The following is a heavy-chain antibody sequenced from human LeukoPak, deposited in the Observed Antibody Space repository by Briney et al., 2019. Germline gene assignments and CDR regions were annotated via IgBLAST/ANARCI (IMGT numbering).Heavy chain of an antibody. CDR3: ARGWEPYSSSLDY. V-gene: IGHV6-1*01. J-gene: IGHJ4*02. CDR1: GDSVSNNRAA. CDR2: TYYRSKWYN. D-gene: IGHD6-13*01. Sequence: SQTLSLTCATSGDSVSNNRAAWNWIRQSPSRGLEWLGRTYYRSKWYNDYAVSVKSRMTITPDTSKNQFSLQLNSVTPEDTAVYYCARGWEPYSSSLDYWGQGTLVTVSS.